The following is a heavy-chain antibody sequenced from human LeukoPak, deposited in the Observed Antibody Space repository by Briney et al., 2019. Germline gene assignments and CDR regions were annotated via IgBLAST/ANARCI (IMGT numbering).Heavy chain of an antibody. Sequence: GGSLRLSCAASGFTFSSYGMYWVRQAPGKGLEWVAFIRYDGSNKYYADSVKGRFTVSRDNSKNTLYLQIKSLRAEDTAVYYCAKGGGYEAQYYYYYLDVWGKGTTVTISS. J-gene: IGHJ6*03. D-gene: IGHD5-12*01. V-gene: IGHV3-30*02. CDR2: IRYDGSNK. CDR3: AKGGGYEAQYYYYYLDV. CDR1: GFTFSSYG.